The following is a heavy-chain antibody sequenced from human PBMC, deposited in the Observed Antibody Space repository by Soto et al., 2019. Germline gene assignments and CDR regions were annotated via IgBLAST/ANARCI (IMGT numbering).Heavy chain of an antibody. CDR2: IYPGDSDT. CDR3: ARTRSSTLGFYYDGMDV. D-gene: IGHD6-6*01. CDR1: GYSFASYW. J-gene: IGHJ6*02. V-gene: IGHV5-51*01. Sequence: GESLKISCQGSGYSFASYWIGWVRQMPGKDLEWMGIIYPGDSDTRYSPSFQGQVTISADKSLRTAYLQWTSLEASDTALYYCARTRSSTLGFYYDGMDVWGQGTTVTVSS.